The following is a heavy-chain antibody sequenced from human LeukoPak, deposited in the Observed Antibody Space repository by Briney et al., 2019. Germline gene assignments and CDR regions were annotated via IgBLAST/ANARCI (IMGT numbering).Heavy chain of an antibody. CDR3: ARDGGYLDAFDI. CDR1: GFTVSSNY. J-gene: IGHJ3*02. CDR2: IYSGGST. Sequence: GGSLRLSCAASGFTVSSNYMSWVRQAPGKGLEWVSVIYSGGSTYYAASVKGRFTISRDNSKYTLYLQMNSLRAEDTAVYYCARDGGYLDAFDIWGQGSMVTVSS. D-gene: IGHD3-22*01. V-gene: IGHV3-53*01.